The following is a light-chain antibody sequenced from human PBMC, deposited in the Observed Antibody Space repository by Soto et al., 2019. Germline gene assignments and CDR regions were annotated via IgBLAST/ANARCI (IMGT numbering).Light chain of an antibody. Sequence: EIVLTQSPDTLSLSPGERATLSCRASQSISSSYLAWYQQQPGQAPRLLIYGASSRATGIPDRFSGSGSGTDFTLTISRLEPEDFAVYYCQQYGSSPEFGQGTKLEIK. CDR1: QSISSSY. CDR3: QQYGSSPE. J-gene: IGKJ2*01. CDR2: GAS. V-gene: IGKV3-20*01.